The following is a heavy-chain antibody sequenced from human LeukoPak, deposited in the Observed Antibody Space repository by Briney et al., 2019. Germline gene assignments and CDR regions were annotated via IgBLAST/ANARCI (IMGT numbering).Heavy chain of an antibody. V-gene: IGHV1-46*01. Sequence: ASVKVSCKASGYTFTSYYMHWVRQAPGQGLEWMGIIKPSDGGISYAQKFQGRVTMTEDTSTDTAYMGLSSLRSEDTAVYYCATVRRVPAAPFDYWGQGTLVTVSS. D-gene: IGHD2-2*01. CDR2: IKPSDGGI. J-gene: IGHJ4*02. CDR1: GYTFTSYY. CDR3: ATVRRVPAAPFDY.